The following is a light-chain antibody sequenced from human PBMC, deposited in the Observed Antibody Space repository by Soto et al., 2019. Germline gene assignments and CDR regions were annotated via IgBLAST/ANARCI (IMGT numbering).Light chain of an antibody. V-gene: IGLV2-8*01. Sequence: QSALTQPSSASGSPGQSVTISCTGTSNDIGGYDYVSWYQQHPGKAPKLIIFEVNKWPSGVPDRFSGSKSGNTASLTVSGLQAEDEADYYCSSYGGSNNLVFGGGTKLTVL. CDR1: SNDIGGYDY. CDR3: SSYGGSNNLV. J-gene: IGLJ3*02. CDR2: EVN.